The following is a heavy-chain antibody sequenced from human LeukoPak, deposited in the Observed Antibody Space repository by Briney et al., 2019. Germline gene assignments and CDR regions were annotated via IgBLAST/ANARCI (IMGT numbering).Heavy chain of an antibody. CDR3: AKAAGRMEQLEYYFDY. CDR2: ISGSGGST. J-gene: IGHJ4*02. Sequence: GGSLRLSCAASGFTFSSYAMSWVRQAPGKGLEWVSAISGSGGSTYYADSVKGRFTISRDNSKNTLYLQMNSLRAEDTAVYYCAKAAGRMEQLEYYFDYWGQGTLVTVSS. D-gene: IGHD6-13*01. V-gene: IGHV3-23*01. CDR1: GFTFSSYA.